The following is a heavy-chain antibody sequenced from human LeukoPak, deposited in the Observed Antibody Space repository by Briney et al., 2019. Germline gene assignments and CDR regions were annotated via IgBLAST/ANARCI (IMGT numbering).Heavy chain of an antibody. D-gene: IGHD3-10*01. CDR3: ARVSMVRGVTFDY. Sequence: PSETLSLTCTVSGGSISSGDYYWSWIRQPPGKGLEWIGYIYYSGSTYYNPPLKSRVTISVDTSKNQFSLKLSSVTAADTAVYYCARVSMVRGVTFDYWGQGTLVTVSS. J-gene: IGHJ4*02. CDR2: IYYSGST. CDR1: GGSISSGDYY. V-gene: IGHV4-30-4*01.